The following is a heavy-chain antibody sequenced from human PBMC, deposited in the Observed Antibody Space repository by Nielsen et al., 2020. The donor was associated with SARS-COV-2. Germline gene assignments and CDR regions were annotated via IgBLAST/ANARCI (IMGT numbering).Heavy chain of an antibody. J-gene: IGHJ3*02. V-gene: IGHV1-46*01. CDR2: INPSGGST. CDR3: ARDINPYYYDSSGYYYQSYDAFDI. CDR1: GYTFTSYA. Sequence: ASVKVSCKASGYTFTSYAMHWVRQAPGQGLEWMGIINPSGGSTSYAQKFQGRVTITADESTSTAYMELSSLRSEDTAVYYCARDINPYYYDSSGYYYQSYDAFDIWGQGTMVTVSS. D-gene: IGHD3-22*01.